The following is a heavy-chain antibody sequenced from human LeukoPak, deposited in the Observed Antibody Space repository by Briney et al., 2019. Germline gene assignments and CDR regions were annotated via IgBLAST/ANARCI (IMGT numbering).Heavy chain of an antibody. D-gene: IGHD2-21*02. J-gene: IGHJ4*02. CDR1: GGSISSSNW. Sequence: SGTLSLTCAVSGGSISSSNWWSWVRQPPGKGLEWIGEIYHSGSTNYNPSLKSRVTISVDKSKNQFSLKLSSVTAADTAVYYCARTYCGGDCYPPYFDYWGQGTLVTVSS. CDR2: IYHSGST. V-gene: IGHV4-4*02. CDR3: ARTYCGGDCYPPYFDY.